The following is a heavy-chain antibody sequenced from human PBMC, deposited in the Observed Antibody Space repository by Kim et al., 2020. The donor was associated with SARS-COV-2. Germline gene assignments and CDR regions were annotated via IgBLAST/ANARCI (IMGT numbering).Heavy chain of an antibody. Sequence: GGSLRLSCTASGFTFSAYWMHWVRQAPGKGLVWVSRITDTGNVQSYADSVKGRFTGSRDNAKNTLYLQMNSLRAEDTAVYYCARDWGVPDHDWHFDLWGRGTLVTVS. D-gene: IGHD3-16*01. CDR1: GFTFSAYW. CDR3: ARDWGVPDHDWHFDL. CDR2: ITDTGNVQ. V-gene: IGHV3-74*01. J-gene: IGHJ2*01.